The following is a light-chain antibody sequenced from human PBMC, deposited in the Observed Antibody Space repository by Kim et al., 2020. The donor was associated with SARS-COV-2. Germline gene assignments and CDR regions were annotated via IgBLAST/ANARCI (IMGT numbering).Light chain of an antibody. CDR2: GAS. CDR1: QSVNSN. Sequence: SPGERAPLPCRASQSVNSNLAWYQQKPGQAPRLLIYGASTRATGIPARFSGSGSGTEFTLTINTLQSEDFAIYYCQQYKTGPPLTFGGGTKVDSK. CDR3: QQYKTGPPLT. J-gene: IGKJ4*01. V-gene: IGKV3-15*01.